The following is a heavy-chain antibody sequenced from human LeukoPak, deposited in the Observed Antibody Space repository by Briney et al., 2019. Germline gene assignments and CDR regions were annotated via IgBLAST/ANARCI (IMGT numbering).Heavy chain of an antibody. CDR2: INAGNGNT. D-gene: IGHD3-10*01. CDR1: GYTFTSYA. Sequence: ASVKVSRKASGYTFTSYAMHWVRQAPGQRLGWMGWINAGNGNTKYSQKFQGRVTITRDTSACTAYMELSSLRSEDTAVYYCARDGYYGSGSPAEGYYYGMDVWGKGTTVTVSS. J-gene: IGHJ6*04. CDR3: ARDGYYGSGSPAEGYYYGMDV. V-gene: IGHV1-3*01.